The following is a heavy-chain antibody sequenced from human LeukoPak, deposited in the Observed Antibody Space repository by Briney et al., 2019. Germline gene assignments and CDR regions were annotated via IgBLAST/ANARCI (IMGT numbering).Heavy chain of an antibody. CDR1: GFTFSTYT. V-gene: IGHV3-48*04. CDR3: ARSTLAPDAFDL. D-gene: IGHD1-1*01. J-gene: IGHJ3*01. CDR2: ITGTSSTI. Sequence: GGSLRLSCAASGFTFSTYTMNWVRQAPGKGLEWVSYITGTSSTIYYADSVKGRFTISRDNSHNSLYLQMNSLRAEDTAIYYCARSTLAPDAFDLWGQGTMVTVSS.